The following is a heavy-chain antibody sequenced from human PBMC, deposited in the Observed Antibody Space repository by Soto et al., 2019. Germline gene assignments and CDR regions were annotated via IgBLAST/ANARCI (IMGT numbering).Heavy chain of an antibody. J-gene: IGHJ4*02. CDR3: ARGPSPDTFGGVIVHFDY. CDR2: INHSGST. Sequence: SETLSLTCAVYGGSFSGYYWSWIRQPPGKGLEWIGEINHSGSTNYNPSLKSRVTISVDTYKNHFSLKLSSVTAADTAVYYCARGPSPDTFGGVIVHFDYWGQGTLVTVSS. V-gene: IGHV4-34*01. D-gene: IGHD3-16*02. CDR1: GGSFSGYY.